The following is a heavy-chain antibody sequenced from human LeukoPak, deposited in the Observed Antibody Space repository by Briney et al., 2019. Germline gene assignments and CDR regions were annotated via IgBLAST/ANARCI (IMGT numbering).Heavy chain of an antibody. CDR2: IKQDGSEK. V-gene: IGHV3-7*01. Sequence: GGSLRLSCAASGFTLSSYWMSWVRQAPGKGLEWVANIKQDGSEKYYVDSVKGRFTISRDNAKNSLYLQMNSLRAEDTAVYYCARAIADYYYYYMDVWGKGTTVTVSS. CDR3: ARAIADYYYYYMDV. D-gene: IGHD2-21*01. J-gene: IGHJ6*03. CDR1: GFTLSSYW.